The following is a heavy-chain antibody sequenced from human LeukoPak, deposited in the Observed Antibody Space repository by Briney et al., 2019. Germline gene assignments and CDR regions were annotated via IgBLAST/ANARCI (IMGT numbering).Heavy chain of an antibody. Sequence: PSETLSPTCTVSGGSISNYFWAWIRQPPGKGLEWIGYIIMSGGTSYNSSFKSRLTLSVDTSKDQFSLRLESGTAADTAVYDCARRPRSMSYYFDYWGQGILVTVSS. CDR1: GGSISNYF. CDR2: IIMSGGT. CDR3: ARRPRSMSYYFDY. J-gene: IGHJ4*02. V-gene: IGHV4-59*08. D-gene: IGHD2/OR15-2a*01.